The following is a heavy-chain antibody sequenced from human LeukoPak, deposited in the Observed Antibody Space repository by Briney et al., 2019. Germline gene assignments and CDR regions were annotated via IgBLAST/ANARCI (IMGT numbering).Heavy chain of an antibody. CDR1: GFTFSDYY. V-gene: IGHV3-11*04. CDR3: ARDYDSSGYNY. D-gene: IGHD3-22*01. J-gene: IGHJ4*02. CDR2: ISSSGSTR. Sequence: PGGSLRLSCAASGFTFSDYYMSWLRQAPGKGLEWVSYISSSGSTRYYADSVKGRFTISRDNAKNSLYLQMNSLRAEDTAVYYCARDYDSSGYNYWGQGTLVTVSS.